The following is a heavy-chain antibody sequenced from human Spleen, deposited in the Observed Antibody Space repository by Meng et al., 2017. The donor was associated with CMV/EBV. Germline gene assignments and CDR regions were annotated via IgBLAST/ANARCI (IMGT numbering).Heavy chain of an antibody. D-gene: IGHD3-22*01. CDR1: GASMTSDH. CDR2: VQNTGGT. J-gene: IGHJ3*02. CDR3: ARDNGNYYDSSGYRRGFDI. V-gene: IGHV4-59*12. Sequence: SETLSLTCSVSGASMTSDHWTWIRQFPGKGLEWIGLVQNTGGTNYNPSLKSRVTISVDTSKNQFSLKLTSVTAADTAVYYCARDNGNYYDSSGYRRGFDIWGQGTMVTVSS.